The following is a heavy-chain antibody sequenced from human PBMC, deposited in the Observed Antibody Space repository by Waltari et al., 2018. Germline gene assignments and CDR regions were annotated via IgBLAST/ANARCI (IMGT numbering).Heavy chain of an antibody. CDR3: ATYIGASIGTAAFDV. CDR1: GGSLTTNRHY. V-gene: IGHV4-39*01. CDR2: ISYNGAT. Sequence: QLQLQESGPGLVKPSETLSLTCSVSGGSLTTNRHYWGWIRQPPGQGLEWIGTISYNGATYTSPSLESRLTMSRDTSKNQLSLTLGSVTATDTSVYFCATYIGASIGTAAFDVWGQGTMVTVSS. J-gene: IGHJ3*01. D-gene: IGHD5-12*01.